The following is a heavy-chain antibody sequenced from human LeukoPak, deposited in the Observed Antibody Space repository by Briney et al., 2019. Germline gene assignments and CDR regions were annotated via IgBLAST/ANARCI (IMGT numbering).Heavy chain of an antibody. Sequence: PGGSLRLSCAASGFTFSSYWMTWVRQAPGKGPEWVANIKQDGTEIYYVDSVKGRFTISRDNAKNSLYLQMNSLREEDTAVYYCARDKVVGATFFDYWGQGTLVTVSS. D-gene: IGHD1-26*01. CDR2: IKQDGTEI. CDR3: ARDKVVGATFFDY. V-gene: IGHV3-7*01. J-gene: IGHJ4*02. CDR1: GFTFSSYW.